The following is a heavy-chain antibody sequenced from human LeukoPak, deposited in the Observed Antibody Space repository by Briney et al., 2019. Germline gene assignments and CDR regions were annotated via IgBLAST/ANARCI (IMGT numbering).Heavy chain of an antibody. CDR2: ISGSNTNT. V-gene: IGHV3-48*02. J-gene: IGHJ3*02. D-gene: IGHD3-9*01. CDR3: ARDDKHAFDI. Sequence: GGSLRLSCAASRFTFSRYSMNWVRQAPGKGLEWVSYISGSNTNTKYADSVRGRFTISRDNAKNSLYLQMNSLRDEDTAVYYCARDDKHAFDIWGQGTMVTVSS. CDR1: RFTFSRYS.